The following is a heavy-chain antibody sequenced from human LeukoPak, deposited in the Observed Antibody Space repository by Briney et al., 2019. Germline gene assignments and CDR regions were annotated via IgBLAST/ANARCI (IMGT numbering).Heavy chain of an antibody. V-gene: IGHV1-46*01. CDR2: IDPSGGST. CDR3: ARDPERGYSGY. J-gene: IGHJ4*02. Sequence: ASVKVSCKASVYTFTSYYMHWVRQAPGQGLEWMGIIDPSGGSTSYAQKFQGRVTMTRDTSTSTVYMELSSLRSEDTAVYYCARDPERGYSGYWGQGTLVTVSS. D-gene: IGHD5-12*01. CDR1: VYTFTSYY.